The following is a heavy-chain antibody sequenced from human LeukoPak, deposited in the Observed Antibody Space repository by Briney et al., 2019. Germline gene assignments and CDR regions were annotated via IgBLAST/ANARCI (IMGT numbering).Heavy chain of an antibody. CDR1: GGSISSSSYY. CDR2: IYYSGST. CDR3: ARLILLWFGEFYYNPTDY. Sequence: SETLSLTCTVSGGSISSSSYYWGWIRQPPGKGLEWIGSIYYSGSTYYNPSLKSRVTISVDTSKNQFSLKLSSVTAADTAVYYCARLILLWFGEFYYNPTDYWGQGTLVILSS. V-gene: IGHV4-39*01. D-gene: IGHD3-10*01. J-gene: IGHJ4*02.